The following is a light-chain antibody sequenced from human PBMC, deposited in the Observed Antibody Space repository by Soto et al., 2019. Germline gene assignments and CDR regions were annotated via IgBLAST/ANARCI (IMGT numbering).Light chain of an antibody. CDR3: QQYGSSPWA. J-gene: IGKJ1*01. Sequence: EIVLTQSPGTLSLSPGERATLSCRTSQSVSSSYLAWYQQKPGQAPRLLIYGASIRATGIPDRFSGSESGTDFTLTINRLEPEDFAVYYCQQYGSSPWAFGQGTKVEIK. CDR1: QSVSSSY. V-gene: IGKV3-20*01. CDR2: GAS.